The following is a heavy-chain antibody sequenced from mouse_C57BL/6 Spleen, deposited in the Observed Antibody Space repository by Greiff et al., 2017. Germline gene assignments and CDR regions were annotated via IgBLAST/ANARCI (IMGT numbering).Heavy chain of an antibody. CDR3: ARFGDYDGYAMDY. J-gene: IGHJ4*01. Sequence: EVQLQQSGPELVKPGASVKISCKASGYSFTGYYMNWVKQSPEKSLEWIGEINPSTGGTTYNQKFKAKATLTVDKSSSTAYMQLKSLTYEDAAVYYCARFGDYDGYAMDYWGQGTSVTVSS. CDR1: GYSFTGYY. D-gene: IGHD2-4*01. CDR2: INPSTGGT. V-gene: IGHV1-42*01.